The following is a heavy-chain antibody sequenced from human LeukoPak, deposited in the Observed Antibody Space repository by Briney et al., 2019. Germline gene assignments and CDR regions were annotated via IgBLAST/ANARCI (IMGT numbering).Heavy chain of an antibody. V-gene: IGHV1-24*01. D-gene: IGHD2-2*01. CDR3: ATGYCSSTSCPRFDP. CDR1: GYTFTGYY. CDR2: FDPEDGET. J-gene: IGHJ5*02. Sequence: ASVKVSCKASGYTFTGYYMHWARQAPGQGLEWMGGFDPEDGETIYAQKFQGRVTMTEDTSTDTAYMELSSLRSEDTAVYYCATGYCSSTSCPRFDPWGQGTLVTVSS.